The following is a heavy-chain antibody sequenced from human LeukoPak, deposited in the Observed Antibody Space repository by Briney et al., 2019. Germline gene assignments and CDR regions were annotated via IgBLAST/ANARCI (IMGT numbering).Heavy chain of an antibody. CDR1: GFTFSSYS. CDR2: ISSSSTYI. J-gene: IGHJ4*02. CDR3: ARLAVAGPGLGIGPMGQPVDY. D-gene: IGHD6-19*01. Sequence: GGSLRLSCAASGFTFSSYSMNWVRQAPGKGLEWVSSISSSSTYIYYADSVKGRFTISRDNAKNSLYLQMNSLRAEDTAVYYCARLAVAGPGLGIGPMGQPVDYWGQGTLVTVSS. V-gene: IGHV3-21*01.